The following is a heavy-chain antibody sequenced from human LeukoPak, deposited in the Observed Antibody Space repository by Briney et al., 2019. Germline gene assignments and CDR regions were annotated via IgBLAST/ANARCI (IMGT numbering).Heavy chain of an antibody. CDR3: ARRGSSAGYFDY. CDR1: GGSISSSSYY. CDR2: IYYSGST. Sequence: SETLSLTCTVSGGSISSSSYYWGWIRQPPGKGLEWIGSIYYSGSTYYNPSLKSRVTISVDTSKNQFSLKLSSVTAADTAVYYCARRGSSAGYFDYWGQGTLVTVSS. J-gene: IGHJ4*02. D-gene: IGHD6-19*01. V-gene: IGHV4-39*01.